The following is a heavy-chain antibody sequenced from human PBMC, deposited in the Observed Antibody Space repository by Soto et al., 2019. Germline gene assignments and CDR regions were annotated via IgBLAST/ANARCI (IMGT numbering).Heavy chain of an antibody. CDR3: ARRTSHYYDSSGYEDAFDI. V-gene: IGHV4-31*03. D-gene: IGHD3-22*01. Sequence: QVQLQESGPGLVKPSQTLSLTCTVSGGSISSGGYYWSWIRQHPGKGLEWIGYIYYSGSTYYNPSRKSRGTISVDTSKNQFSLKLSSVTAADTAGYYCARRTSHYYDSSGYEDAFDIWGQGTMVTVSS. CDR1: GGSISSGGYY. J-gene: IGHJ3*02. CDR2: IYYSGST.